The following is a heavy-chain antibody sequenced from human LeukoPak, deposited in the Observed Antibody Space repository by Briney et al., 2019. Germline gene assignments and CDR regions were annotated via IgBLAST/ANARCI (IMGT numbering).Heavy chain of an antibody. V-gene: IGHV1-2*02. Sequence: ASVTVSRTASGYTFTGYYMHWGRQAPAPGLEWMGWINPNSGGTNYAQKFQGRVTITRDTSISTAYMELSRLRSDDAAVYYCACRHIVVVPAADPFDYWGQGTLVTVSS. J-gene: IGHJ4*02. CDR1: GYTFTGYY. CDR3: ACRHIVVVPAADPFDY. CDR2: INPNSGGT. D-gene: IGHD2-2*01.